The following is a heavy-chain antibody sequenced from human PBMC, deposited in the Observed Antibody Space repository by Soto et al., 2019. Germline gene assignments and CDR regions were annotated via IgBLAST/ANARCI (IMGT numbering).Heavy chain of an antibody. Sequence: SETLSLTCTVSGGSVSSGSYYWSWIRQPPGKGLEGIGYIYYSGSTNYNPSLKSRVTISVDTSKNQFSLKLSSVTAADTAVYYCARVGDCSSTSCPNWFDPWGQGTLVTVSS. D-gene: IGHD2-2*01. V-gene: IGHV4-61*01. CDR3: ARVGDCSSTSCPNWFDP. CDR2: IYYSGST. CDR1: GGSVSSGSYY. J-gene: IGHJ5*02.